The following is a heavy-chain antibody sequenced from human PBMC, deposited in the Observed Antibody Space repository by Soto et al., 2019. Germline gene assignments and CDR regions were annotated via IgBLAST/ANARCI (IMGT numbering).Heavy chain of an antibody. CDR3: TRNRRDYYYGMDV. V-gene: IGHV3-15*07. Sequence: GGSLRLSCAASGSPIYNAWMNWVRQAPGKGLEWVARIKSKTDGGTTDYAAPVKGRFTISRDDSKNTLYLQMNSLKTEDTAVYYCTRNRRDYYYGMDVWGQGTTVTVSS. CDR1: GSPIYNAW. J-gene: IGHJ6*02. D-gene: IGHD4-4*01. CDR2: IKSKTDGGTT.